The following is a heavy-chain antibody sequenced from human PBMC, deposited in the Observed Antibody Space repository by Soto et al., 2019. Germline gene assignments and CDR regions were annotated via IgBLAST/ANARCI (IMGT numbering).Heavy chain of an antibody. CDR2: ISSDGSRT. CDR3: ARDLGSGHDLFRVPYV. V-gene: IGHV3-74*01. Sequence: PGGSLRLSCAASGFTFTSYWMHWVRQAPGKGLVWVSGISSDGSRTSYADSVKGRLTLSRDNAKNTLYLQMNSLRVEDTAVYYCARDLGSGHDLFRVPYVWGQGTTVTVSS. D-gene: IGHD5-12*01. CDR1: GFTFTSYW. J-gene: IGHJ6*02.